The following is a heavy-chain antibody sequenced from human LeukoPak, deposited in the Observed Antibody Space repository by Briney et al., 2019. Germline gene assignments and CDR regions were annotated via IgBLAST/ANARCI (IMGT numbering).Heavy chain of an antibody. Sequence: GASVKVSCKASGYTFTGYYMHWVRQAPGQGLEWRGWINPNSGGTNYAQKFQGRVTMTRDTSISTAYMELSRLRSDDTAVYYCARGLKKSFLDAFDIWGQGTIVTVSS. J-gene: IGHJ3*02. D-gene: IGHD2-21*02. CDR1: GYTFTGYY. CDR3: ARGLKKSFLDAFDI. V-gene: IGHV1-2*02. CDR2: INPNSGGT.